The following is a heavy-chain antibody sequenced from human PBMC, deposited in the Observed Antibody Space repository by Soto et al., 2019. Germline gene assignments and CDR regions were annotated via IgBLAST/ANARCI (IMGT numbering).Heavy chain of an antibody. CDR3: VRDIVYTMSSSGYFDY. V-gene: IGHV3-9*01. J-gene: IGHJ4*02. CDR2: LDWNGGEV. D-gene: IGHD2-2*02. CDR1: GFSFHNHA. Sequence: EVQLVESGGNLVQPGRSLRLSCAASGFSFHNHAMHLVRQAPGKGLEWVSGLDWNGGEVAYVDAVRGRFTISRDNARNSLSLLMTSLRPEDTALYFCVRDIVYTMSSSGYFDYWGQGTRVACSS.